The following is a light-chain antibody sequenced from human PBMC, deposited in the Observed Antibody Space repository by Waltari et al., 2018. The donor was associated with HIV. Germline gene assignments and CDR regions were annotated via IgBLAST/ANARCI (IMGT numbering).Light chain of an antibody. J-gene: IGLJ3*02. V-gene: IGLV1-40*01. CDR1: SSNIGAGYD. CDR3: QSYDSSLSGWV. CDR2: ADI. Sequence: QSVLTQPPSVSGAPGQRVTISCTGGSSNIGAGYDVHWYQHLPGTAPKLLIYADINRPSGVPDRFAGSKSGTSASLAITGLQTEDEADYYCQSYDSSLSGWVFGGGTKLTVL.